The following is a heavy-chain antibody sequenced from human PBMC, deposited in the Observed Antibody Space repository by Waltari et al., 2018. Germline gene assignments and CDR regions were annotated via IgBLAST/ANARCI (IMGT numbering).Heavy chain of an antibody. CDR1: GGSISSYY. CDR2: IYTSGRT. D-gene: IGHD3-10*01. Sequence: QVQLQESGPGLVKPSETLSLTCTLPGGSISSYYWSWIRQPAGKGLEWIGRIYTSGRTNYNPSLKSRVTMSVDTSKNQFSRKLSSVTAADTAVYYCASTRLITMVRGGFDYWGQGTLVTVSS. V-gene: IGHV4-4*07. J-gene: IGHJ4*02. CDR3: ASTRLITMVRGGFDY.